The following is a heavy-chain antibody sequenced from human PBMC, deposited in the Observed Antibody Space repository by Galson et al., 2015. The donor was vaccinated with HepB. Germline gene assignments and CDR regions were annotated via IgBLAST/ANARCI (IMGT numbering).Heavy chain of an antibody. V-gene: IGHV3-30*04. D-gene: IGHD7-27*01. CDR2: ISYDGSNK. CDR3: ARGGEANWGGIYYYYYGMDV. J-gene: IGHJ6*02. Sequence: SLRLSCAASGFTFSSYAMHWVRQAPGKGLEWVAVISYDGSNKYYADSVKGRFTISRDNSKNTLYLQMNSLRAEDTAVYYCARGGEANWGGIYYYYYGMDVWGQGTTVTVSS. CDR1: GFTFSSYA.